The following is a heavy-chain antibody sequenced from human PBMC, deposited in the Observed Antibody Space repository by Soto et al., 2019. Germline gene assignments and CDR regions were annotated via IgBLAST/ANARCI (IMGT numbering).Heavy chain of an antibody. J-gene: IGHJ4*02. CDR1: GFTFRSYA. Sequence: PGGSLRLSCAASGFTFRSYAMHWVRQAPGKGLEWVAVISYDGSNKYYADSVKGRFTISRDNSKNTLYLQMNSLRAEDTAVYYCARDHRSSGWSFDYWGQGTLVTVSS. D-gene: IGHD6-19*01. CDR3: ARDHRSSGWSFDY. V-gene: IGHV3-30-3*01. CDR2: ISYDGSNK.